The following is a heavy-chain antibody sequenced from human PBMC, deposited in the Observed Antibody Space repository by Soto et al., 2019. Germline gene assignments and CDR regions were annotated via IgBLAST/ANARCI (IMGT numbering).Heavy chain of an antibody. CDR3: VKFRGRAYPYYYMDV. V-gene: IGHV3-23*01. CDR2: FGGSGGRR. CDR1: GFTFSPCG. D-gene: IGHD3-10*01. Sequence: DVQLLESGGGLVQWGGSLRLSCVTPGFTFSPCGMTWGRQAPGEGLEWVSFGGSGGRRYYAESVKGRLTISRDNSKNTLSLEMNSLRAENTATYYCVKFRGRAYPYYYMDVWGKGTTVTVSS. J-gene: IGHJ6*03.